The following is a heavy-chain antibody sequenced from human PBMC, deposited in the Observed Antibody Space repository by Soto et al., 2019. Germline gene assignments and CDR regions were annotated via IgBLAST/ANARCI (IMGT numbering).Heavy chain of an antibody. D-gene: IGHD4-17*01. CDR1: GFSLSTSGVG. J-gene: IGHJ4*02. CDR3: AHSGTTVYGASSFAY. V-gene: IGHV2-5*02. Sequence: QITLKESGPTLVKPTQTLTLTCTFSGFSLSTSGVGVGWIRQPPGKALEWLALIYWDDDKRYSPSLKSRLTTTKDTSKNQVVLTMTNMDPVDTATYYCAHSGTTVYGASSFAYGGQGTLVTVSS. CDR2: IYWDDDK.